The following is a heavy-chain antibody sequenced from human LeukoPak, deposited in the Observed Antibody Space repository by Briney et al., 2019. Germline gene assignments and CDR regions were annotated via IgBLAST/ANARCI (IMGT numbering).Heavy chain of an antibody. CDR1: GFTLSDYY. Sequence: GGSLRLSCAASGFTLSDYYMSWIRQTPGKGPEWVSYISSSGSTIYYADSVKGRFTISRDNAKNSLYLQMNSLRAEDTAVYYCAKGKASGWYYYYYYYMDVWGKGTTVTVSS. CDR3: AKGKASGWYYYYYYYMDV. CDR2: ISSSGSTI. V-gene: IGHV3-11*01. J-gene: IGHJ6*03. D-gene: IGHD6-19*01.